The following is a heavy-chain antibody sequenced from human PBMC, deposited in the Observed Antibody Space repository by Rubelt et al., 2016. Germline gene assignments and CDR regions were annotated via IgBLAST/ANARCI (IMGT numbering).Heavy chain of an antibody. CDR2: IYHSGST. V-gene: IGHV4-4*02. Sequence: QVQLQESGPGLVKPSGTLSLTCAVSGGSISSSNWWSWVRQPPGKGLEWIGEIYHSGSTNYNPSLKSWVTISVDKSNNQFSLKLSSVTAAETAVYYGASMWSVGYSSSWDTDYWGQGTLVTVSS. CDR1: GGSISSSNW. CDR3: ASMWSVGYSSSWDTDY. J-gene: IGHJ4*02. D-gene: IGHD6-13*01.